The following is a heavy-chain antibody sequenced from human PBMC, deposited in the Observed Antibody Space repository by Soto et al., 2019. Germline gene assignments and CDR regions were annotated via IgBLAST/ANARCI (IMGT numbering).Heavy chain of an antibody. Sequence: QVQLQESGPGLLKPSETLSLTCTVSGGSISTYFWSWIRQPPGKGLEWIGYIYYRGTTNFNPSLMSRVTMSVDSSKHPFSLRVTSVTAADTAVYYCARGQGQLRFDPWGQGTLVTVSS. J-gene: IGHJ5*02. CDR2: IYYRGTT. CDR1: GGSISTYF. V-gene: IGHV4-59*01. D-gene: IGHD1-1*01. CDR3: ARGQGQLRFDP.